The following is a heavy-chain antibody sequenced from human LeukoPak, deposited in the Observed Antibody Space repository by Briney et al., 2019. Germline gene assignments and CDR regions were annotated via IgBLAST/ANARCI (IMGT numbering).Heavy chain of an antibody. V-gene: IGHV4-61*02. CDR1: GGSISSGSYY. D-gene: IGHD3-22*01. J-gene: IGHJ4*02. CDR2: IYTSGST. CDR3: ARGTFENSSGYYYFDY. Sequence: SETLSLTCTVSGGSISSGSYYWSWIRQPAGKGLEWIGRIYTSGSTNYNPSLKSRVTISVDTSKSQFSLKLSSVTAADTAVYYCARGTFENSSGYYYFDYWGQGTLVTVSS.